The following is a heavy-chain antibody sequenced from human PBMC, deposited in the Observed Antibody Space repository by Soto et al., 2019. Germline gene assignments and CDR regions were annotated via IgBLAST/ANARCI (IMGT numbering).Heavy chain of an antibody. Sequence: GGSLRLSCAASGFTFSSYGMHWVRQAPGKGLEWVAVIWYDGSNKYYADSVKGRFTISRDNSKNTLYLQMNSLRAEDTAVYYCAREAGRRYSSSWYIIYGMDVWGQGTTVTVSS. D-gene: IGHD6-13*01. J-gene: IGHJ6*02. CDR2: IWYDGSNK. V-gene: IGHV3-33*01. CDR1: GFTFSSYG. CDR3: AREAGRRYSSSWYIIYGMDV.